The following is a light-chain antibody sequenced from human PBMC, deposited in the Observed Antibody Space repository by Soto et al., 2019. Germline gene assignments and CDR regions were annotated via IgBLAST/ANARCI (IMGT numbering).Light chain of an antibody. CDR2: EVT. Sequence: QSVLPQPASVSGSPGQSITISCTGTSRDIGTSNLVSWYQQYPGKAPKLMIYEVTKRPSGISSRFSGSKSGNTASLTISGLQPEDEADYYCFSYTAISTSLRGFGTGTKGTV. CDR3: FSYTAISTSLRG. CDR1: SRDIGTSNL. J-gene: IGLJ1*01. V-gene: IGLV2-23*02.